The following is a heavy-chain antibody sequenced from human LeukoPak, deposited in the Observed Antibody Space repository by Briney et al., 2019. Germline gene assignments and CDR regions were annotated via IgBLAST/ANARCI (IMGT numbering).Heavy chain of an antibody. J-gene: IGHJ4*02. V-gene: IGHV4-31*03. CDR3: ARVHWAPRYFDS. D-gene: IGHD3-16*01. CDR2: IYYSGST. CDR1: GGXISIGGYY. Sequence: SETLSLTCTVSGGXISIGGYYWSWIRQHPGKGLEWIGHIYYSGSTYYNPSLKSRVSISVDTSKNQFSLKLTSVTAADTAVYSCARVHWAPRYFDSWGQGTLVTVSS.